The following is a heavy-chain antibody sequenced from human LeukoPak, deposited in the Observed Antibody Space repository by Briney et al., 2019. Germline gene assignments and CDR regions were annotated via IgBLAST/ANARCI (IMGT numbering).Heavy chain of an antibody. J-gene: IGHJ4*02. CDR2: ISGSGGST. CDR3: ARDPSGSGWSLNN. CDR1: GFTFSSYA. D-gene: IGHD6-19*01. V-gene: IGHV3-23*01. Sequence: GGSLRLSCAASGFTFSSYAMSWVRQAPGKGLEWVSAISGSGGSTYYADSVKGRFTISRDNSKNTPYLQMNSLRAEDTAVYYCARDPSGSGWSLNNWGQGTLVTVSS.